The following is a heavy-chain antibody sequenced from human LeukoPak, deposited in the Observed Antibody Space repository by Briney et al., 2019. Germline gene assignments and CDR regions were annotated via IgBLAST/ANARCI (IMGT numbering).Heavy chain of an antibody. CDR3: ARNYYDSSSDYYYYYYMDV. D-gene: IGHD3-22*01. CDR1: GYTLTGYY. J-gene: IGHJ6*03. CDR2: INPNSGGT. V-gene: IGHV1-2*02. Sequence: ASVKVSCKASGYTLTGYYMHWVRQAPGQGLEWIGWINPNSGGTNYAQKFQGRVTMTRDTSISTAYMELSRLRSDDTAVYYCARNYYDSSSDYYYYYYMDVWAKGPRSPSP.